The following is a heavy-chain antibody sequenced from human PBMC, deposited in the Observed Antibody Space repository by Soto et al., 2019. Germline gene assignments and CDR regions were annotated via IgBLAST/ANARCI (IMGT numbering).Heavy chain of an antibody. CDR2: IVVGSGNT. Sequence: SVKVSCKASGFTFTNSAVQWVRQARGQRLEWIGWIVVGSGNTNYAQMFQERVTITRDMSTTTAYMELSSLRSEDTAVYYCATDKGDSYGYGNYWGQGTLVT. V-gene: IGHV1-58*01. D-gene: IGHD5-18*01. CDR1: GFTFTNSA. J-gene: IGHJ4*02. CDR3: ATDKGDSYGYGNY.